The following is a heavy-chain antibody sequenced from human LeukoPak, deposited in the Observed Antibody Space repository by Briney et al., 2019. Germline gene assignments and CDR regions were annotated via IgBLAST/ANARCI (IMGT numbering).Heavy chain of an antibody. D-gene: IGHD2-2*01. CDR3: ARDWGVVPAAPTVLSDY. Sequence: GGSLRLSCAASGFTFSDYYMSWIRRAPGKGLEWVSYISSSGSTIYYADSVKGRFTISRDNAKNSLYLQMNSLRAEDTAVYYCARDWGVVPAAPTVLSDYWGLGTLVTVSS. V-gene: IGHV3-11*04. CDR1: GFTFSDYY. CDR2: ISSSGSTI. J-gene: IGHJ4*02.